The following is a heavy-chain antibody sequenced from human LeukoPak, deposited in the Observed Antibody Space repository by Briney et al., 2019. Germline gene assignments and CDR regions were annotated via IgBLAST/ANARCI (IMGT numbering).Heavy chain of an antibody. CDR1: EFIVSINY. CDR3: ARSNLGSPRDY. D-gene: IGHD3-10*01. Sequence: GGSLRLSCAASEFIVSINYMTWVRQAPGKGLEWVSLIYSRGDTKYADSVKGRFTISRDNSKNTLYLQMSSLRTEDTAVYYCARSNLGSPRDYWGQGTLVTVSS. V-gene: IGHV3-66*01. J-gene: IGHJ4*02. CDR2: IYSRGDT.